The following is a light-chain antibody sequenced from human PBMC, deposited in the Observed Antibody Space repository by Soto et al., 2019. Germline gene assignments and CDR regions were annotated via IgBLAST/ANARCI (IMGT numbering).Light chain of an antibody. CDR1: QSVSSSY. V-gene: IGKV3-20*01. CDR2: GAS. Sequence: EIVLTQSPGTLSLSPGERATLSCRASQSVSSSYFAWYQQRFGQAPRLLIYGASSRATGIPDRFSGSGSGTDFPLTISRLEPEDFAVYYCQQYGSSSWTFGKGTKV. CDR3: QQYGSSSWT. J-gene: IGKJ1*01.